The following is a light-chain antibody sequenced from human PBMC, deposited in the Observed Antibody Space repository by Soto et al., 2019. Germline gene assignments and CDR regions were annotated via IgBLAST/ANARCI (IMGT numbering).Light chain of an antibody. CDR2: GAT. V-gene: IGKV1-39*01. J-gene: IGKJ3*01. Sequence: PSTLSASVGDTVTITCRASQSISRYLNWYQQKPGKAPNLLIYGATSLQSGVPSRFSGSGSATDFTLTISSLQPEDFATYFCQQSYNFLFTFGPGTKVDIK. CDR1: QSISRY. CDR3: QQSYNFLFT.